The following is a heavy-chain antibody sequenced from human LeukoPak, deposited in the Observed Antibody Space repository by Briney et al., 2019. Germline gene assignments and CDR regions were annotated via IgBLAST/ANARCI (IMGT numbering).Heavy chain of an antibody. V-gene: IGHV4-34*01. CDR3: ARSSGTVAVGAYPFDY. D-gene: IGHD6-19*01. J-gene: IGHJ4*02. Sequence: SETLSLTCAVYGVSFSANYWISVRQPPGKGLEWIGEINHSGSTNYNPSLKSRVTISVDTSKNQFSLKLSSVTAADTAVYYCARSSGTVAVGAYPFDYWGQGTLVTVSS. CDR1: GVSFSANY. CDR2: INHSGST.